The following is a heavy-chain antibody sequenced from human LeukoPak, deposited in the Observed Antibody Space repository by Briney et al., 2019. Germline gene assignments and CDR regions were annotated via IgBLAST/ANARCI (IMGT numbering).Heavy chain of an antibody. CDR3: AKEGGYTYGQNQYYAMDV. CDR1: GFTFSAYA. V-gene: IGHV3-23*01. Sequence: GGSLRLSCAASGFTFSAYAMNWVRQVPGKGLEWVSVIGASGGGTYYADSVKGRFTISRDNSHNTLYLQMNSLGAEDTAVYYCAKEGGYTYGQNQYYAMDVWGQGTTVTVSS. J-gene: IGHJ6*02. CDR2: IGASGGGT. D-gene: IGHD5-18*01.